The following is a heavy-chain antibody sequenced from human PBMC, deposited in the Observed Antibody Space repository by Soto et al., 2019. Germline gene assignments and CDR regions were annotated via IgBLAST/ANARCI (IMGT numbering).Heavy chain of an antibody. D-gene: IGHD1-26*01. CDR3: VMGADDAFDI. CDR2: ISYDGSNK. V-gene: IGHV3-30*03. CDR1: GFTFSSYG. Sequence: QVQLVESGGGVVQPGRSLRLSCAASGFTFSSYGMHWVRQARGKGLEWVAVISYDGSNKYYADSVKGRFTISRDNSKNTLYLQMNSLRAEDTAVYYCVMGADDAFDIWGQGTMVTVSS. J-gene: IGHJ3*02.